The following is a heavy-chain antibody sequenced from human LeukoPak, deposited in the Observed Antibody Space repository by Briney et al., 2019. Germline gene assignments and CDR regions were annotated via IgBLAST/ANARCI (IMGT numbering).Heavy chain of an antibody. J-gene: IGHJ6*03. V-gene: IGHV3-23*01. CDR2: VSGGGGST. D-gene: IGHD3-10*01. CDR1: GLTFSSYA. Sequence: GGSLRLSCAFSGLTFSSYAMTWVRQAPGKGLEWVSAVSGGGGSTYYADSVRGRFTISRDNSKNTLDLQMNSLKAEDTAVYYCASDGAKFGALTYYYYYMDVWGKGTTVTVSS. CDR3: ASDGAKFGALTYYYYYMDV.